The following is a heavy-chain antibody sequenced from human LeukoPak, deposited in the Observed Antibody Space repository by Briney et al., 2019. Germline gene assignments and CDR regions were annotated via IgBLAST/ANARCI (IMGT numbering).Heavy chain of an antibody. CDR2: IKEDGTEK. V-gene: IGHV3-7*03. D-gene: IGHD2/OR15-2a*01. CDR1: EFTFSNYW. CDR3: AAISCLAFDI. J-gene: IGHJ3*02. Sequence: QAGGSLRLSCAASEFTFSNYWMSWVRQAPGKGLEWVANIKEDGTEKDHVDSVKGRFTISRDNAKNSLYLQMNSLRAEDTAVYYCAAISCLAFDIWGQGTMVTVSS.